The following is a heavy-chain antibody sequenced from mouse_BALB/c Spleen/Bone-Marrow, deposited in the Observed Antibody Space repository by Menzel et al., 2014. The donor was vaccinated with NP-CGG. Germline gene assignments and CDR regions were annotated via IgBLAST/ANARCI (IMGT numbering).Heavy chain of an antibody. CDR2: IDPASDYT. Sequence: VQLKQSGAELVKPGASVKLSCTASGFNIKDTYMHWVKQRPEQGLEWIGRIDPASDYTQFDSKFQGKATITADTSSNTASLQLRRLTSEDTAVSYCAPLSGTFDYWGQGTSLTVSS. J-gene: IGHJ2*02. V-gene: IGHV14-3*02. CDR3: APLSGTFDY. CDR1: GFNIKDTY. D-gene: IGHD4-1*01.